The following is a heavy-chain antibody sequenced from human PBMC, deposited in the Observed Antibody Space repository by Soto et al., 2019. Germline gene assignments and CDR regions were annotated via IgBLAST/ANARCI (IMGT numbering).Heavy chain of an antibody. CDR2: ISSSSSYI. CDR1: GFTFSPYS. J-gene: IGHJ4*02. V-gene: IGHV3-21*01. CDR3: ARNPYYYGSGSYPYYFDY. Sequence: PGGSLRLSCAASGFTFSPYSMNWVRQAPGKGLEWVSPISSSSSYIYYADSVKGRFTISRDNAKNSLYLQMNSLRAEDTAVYYCARNPYYYGSGSYPYYFDYWGQGTLVTVSS. D-gene: IGHD3-10*01.